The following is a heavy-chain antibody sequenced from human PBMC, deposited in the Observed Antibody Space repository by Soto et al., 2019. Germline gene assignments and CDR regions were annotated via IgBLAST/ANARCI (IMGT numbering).Heavy chain of an antibody. CDR2: ISAYNGNT. V-gene: IGHV1-18*01. Sequence: QVQLVQSGAEVKKPGALVKVSCKASGYTFTSYGISWVRQAPGQGLEWMGWISAYNGNTNYAQKLQGRVTMTTDTSTSTAYMELRSLRSDDTAVYYCARDQHYDFWSGYSYYYYYMDVWGKGTTVTVSS. J-gene: IGHJ6*03. CDR3: ARDQHYDFWSGYSYYYYYMDV. CDR1: GYTFTSYG. D-gene: IGHD3-3*01.